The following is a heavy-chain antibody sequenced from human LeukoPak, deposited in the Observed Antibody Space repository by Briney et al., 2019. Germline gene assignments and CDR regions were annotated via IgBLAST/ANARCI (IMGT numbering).Heavy chain of an antibody. V-gene: IGHV4-34*01. D-gene: IGHD3-10*01. CDR1: GGSFSGYY. CDR3: ARGTGSYALGYYYYYMDV. CDR2: INHSGST. J-gene: IGHJ6*03. Sequence: SETLSLTCAVYGGSFSGYYWSWIRQPPGKGLEWIGAINHSGSTNYNPSLKGRVTISVDTSKNQFSLKLSSVTAADTAVYYCARGTGSYALGYYYYYMDVWGKGTTVTVSS.